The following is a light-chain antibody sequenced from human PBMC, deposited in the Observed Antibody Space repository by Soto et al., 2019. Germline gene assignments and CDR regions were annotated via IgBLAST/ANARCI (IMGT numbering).Light chain of an antibody. Sequence: IQLTQSKYSLSASVGERVDITCRAIQGISSYLAWYQQKTGKAPKLLIYAASTLQSGVPSRFSGSGSGTDFTLTISSLQPEDFATYYCQQSYSTPSFGQGTRLEIK. V-gene: IGKV1-39*01. CDR1: QGISSY. CDR2: AAS. CDR3: QQSYSTPS. J-gene: IGKJ5*01.